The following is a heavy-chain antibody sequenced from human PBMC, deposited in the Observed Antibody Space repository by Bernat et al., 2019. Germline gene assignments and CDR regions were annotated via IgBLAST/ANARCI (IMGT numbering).Heavy chain of an antibody. D-gene: IGHD3-3*01. CDR2: ISSSSSYI. V-gene: IGHV3-21*01. CDR3: ARDRAGGRFLEWPTLYYMDV. CDR1: GFTFSSYS. Sequence: EVQLVESGGGLVKPGGSLRLSCAASGFTFSSYSMNWVRQAPGKGLEWVSSISSSSSYIYYADSVKGRFTISRDNAKNSLYLQMNSLRAEDTAVYYCARDRAGGRFLEWPTLYYMDVWGKGTTVTVSS. J-gene: IGHJ6*03.